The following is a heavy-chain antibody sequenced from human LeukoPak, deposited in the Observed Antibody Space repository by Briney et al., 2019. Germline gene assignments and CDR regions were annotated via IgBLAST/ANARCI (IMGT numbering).Heavy chain of an antibody. J-gene: IGHJ4*02. CDR1: GGSISSHY. CDR3: ARGVYIAAAQYGY. CDR2: IYYSGTT. V-gene: IGHV4-59*11. D-gene: IGHD6-13*01. Sequence: NTSETLSLTCTVSGGSISSHYWTWIRQPPGKGLEWIRYIYYSGTTNYNPSLKSRVTISVDTSKNQFSLKLSSVTAADTAVYYCARGVYIAAAQYGYWGQGTLVSVSS.